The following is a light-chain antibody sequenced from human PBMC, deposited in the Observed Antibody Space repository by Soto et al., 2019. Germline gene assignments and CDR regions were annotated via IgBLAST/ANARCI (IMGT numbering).Light chain of an antibody. V-gene: IGKV1-33*01. CDR2: EAS. J-gene: IGKJ4*01. CDR1: QDISNY. CDR3: QQYENLPLT. Sequence: DIQMTQSPSSLSASVVDRVTITCQASQDISNYLNWYQHKPGKAPKLLIYEASSLETGVPSRFSARGSGTDFTFTISSLQPEDFATYYCQQYENLPLTFGGGTKVDNK.